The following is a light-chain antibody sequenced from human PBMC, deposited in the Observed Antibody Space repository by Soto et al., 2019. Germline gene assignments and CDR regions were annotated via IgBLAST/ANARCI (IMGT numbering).Light chain of an antibody. CDR3: QQYGSSRRT. J-gene: IGKJ1*01. CDR2: GAS. Sequence: EIVLTQSPATLSVSPGERATLSCRASQSVSSNLAWYQQKPGQAPRLLIYGASTRATGIPVRFSGSGSGTDFTLTISRLEPEDFAVYYCQQYGSSRRTFGQGTKGDIK. CDR1: QSVSSN. V-gene: IGKV3-20*01.